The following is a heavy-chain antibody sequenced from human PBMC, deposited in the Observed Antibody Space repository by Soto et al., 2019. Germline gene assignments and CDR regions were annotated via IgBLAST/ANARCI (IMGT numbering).Heavy chain of an antibody. J-gene: IGHJ6*02. D-gene: IGHD2-2*02. V-gene: IGHV1-69*01. CDR1: GGTFSSYA. CDR2: IIPIFGTA. CDR3: ARALGGYCSSTSCYKKRGYYYYGMDV. Sequence: QVQLVQSGAEVKKPGSSVKVSCKPSGGTFSSYAISWVRQAPGQGLEWMGGIIPIFGTANYAQKFQGRVTITADESTSTAYMELSSLRSEDTAVYYCARALGGYCSSTSCYKKRGYYYYGMDVWGQGTTVTVSS.